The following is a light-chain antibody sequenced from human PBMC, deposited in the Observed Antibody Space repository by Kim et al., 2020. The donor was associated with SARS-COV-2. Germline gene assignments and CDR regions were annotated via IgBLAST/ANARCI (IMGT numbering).Light chain of an antibody. J-gene: IGKJ2*01. CDR1: QSISNW. CDR3: QQFNSYSVT. V-gene: IGKV1-5*03. CDR2: KAS. Sequence: ASVGDRVTITCRASQSISNWLAWYQQKPGKAPKLLIYKASSLESGVPSRFSASGSGTEFTLTISSLQPDDFATYYCQQFNSYSVTFGQGTKLEI.